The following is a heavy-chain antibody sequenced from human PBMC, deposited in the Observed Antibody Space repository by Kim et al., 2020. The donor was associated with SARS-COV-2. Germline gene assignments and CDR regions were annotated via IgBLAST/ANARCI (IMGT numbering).Heavy chain of an antibody. CDR3: ARVMVSPRGWFDP. J-gene: IGHJ5*02. D-gene: IGHD2-8*01. V-gene: IGHV3-11*05. Sequence: YADSVKGRFTISRDNAKNSLYLQMNSLRAEDTAVYYCARVMVSPRGWFDPWGQGTLVTVSS.